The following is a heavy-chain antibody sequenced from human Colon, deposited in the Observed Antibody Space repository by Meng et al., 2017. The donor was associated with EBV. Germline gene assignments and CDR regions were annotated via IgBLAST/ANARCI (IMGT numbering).Heavy chain of an antibody. Sequence: QVQLVQSVSDLKKPGASVKVSCKASGYTFTRYPMNWVRQAPGQGLEWMGWISTNTGNPTYAQGFTGRFVFSVDTSVSTAYLQISSLKAEDTAVYYCGTLKYTSGFYGPAYWGQGALVTVSS. CDR1: GYTFTRYP. D-gene: IGHD6-19*01. CDR2: ISTNTGNP. J-gene: IGHJ4*02. CDR3: GTLKYTSGFYGPAY. V-gene: IGHV7-4-1*02.